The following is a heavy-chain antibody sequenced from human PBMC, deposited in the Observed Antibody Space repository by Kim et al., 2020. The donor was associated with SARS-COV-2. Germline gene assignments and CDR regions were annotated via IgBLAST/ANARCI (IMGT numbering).Heavy chain of an antibody. V-gene: IGHV4-4*02. CDR2: IYHSGST. D-gene: IGHD6-19*01. J-gene: IGHJ4*02. CDR3: ASLPTSDYSSGWYGEYYFDY. CDR1: GGSISSSNW. Sequence: SETLSLTCAVSGGSISSSNWWSWVRQPPGKGLEWIGEIYHSGSTNYNPSLKSRVTISVDKSKNQFSLKLSSVTAADTAVYYCASLPTSDYSSGWYGEYYFDYWGQGTLVTVSS.